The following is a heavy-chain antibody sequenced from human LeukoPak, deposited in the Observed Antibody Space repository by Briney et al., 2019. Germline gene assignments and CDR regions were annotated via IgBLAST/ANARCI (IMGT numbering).Heavy chain of an antibody. J-gene: IGHJ4*02. V-gene: IGHV3-53*01. CDR1: GFTVSSNY. CDR2: IYSGGST. D-gene: IGHD5-24*01. Sequence: GGSLRLSCAASGFTVSSNYMSWVRQAPGKGLEWVSVIYSGGSTYYADSVKGRFTISRDNSRNTLYLQMNSLRAEDTAVYYCAREGEMATMAYDYWGQGTLVTVSS. CDR3: AREGEMATMAYDY.